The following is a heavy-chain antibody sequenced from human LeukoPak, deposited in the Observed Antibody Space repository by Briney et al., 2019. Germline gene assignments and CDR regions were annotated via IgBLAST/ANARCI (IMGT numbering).Heavy chain of an antibody. Sequence: ASVKVSCKASGYTFTSYGISWVRQAPGQGLEWMGWISAYSGNTNYAQKLQGRVTMTTDTSTSTAYMELRSLRSDGTAVYYCARDRHSSSSGDFDYWGQGTLVTVPS. V-gene: IGHV1-18*01. J-gene: IGHJ4*02. D-gene: IGHD6-6*01. CDR2: ISAYSGNT. CDR3: ARDRHSSSSGDFDY. CDR1: GYTFTSYG.